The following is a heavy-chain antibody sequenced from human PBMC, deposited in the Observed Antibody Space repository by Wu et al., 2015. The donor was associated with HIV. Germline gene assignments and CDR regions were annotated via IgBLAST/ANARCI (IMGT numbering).Heavy chain of an antibody. J-gene: IGHJ4*02. CDR3: ARDQGNAVGRPSYYYFDY. V-gene: IGHV1-2*02. D-gene: IGHD1-26*01. CDR2: INPNSGGS. CDR1: GYSFTDNY. Sequence: QMQLVQSGAEVKKPGASVKVSCKTSGYSFTDNYIHWVRQAPGQGLEWMGWINPNSGGSKSPQKFQGRVTMTRDTSISTAYMELSSLRSEDTAVYYCARDQGNAVGRPSYYYFDYVGPGNPGHRLL.